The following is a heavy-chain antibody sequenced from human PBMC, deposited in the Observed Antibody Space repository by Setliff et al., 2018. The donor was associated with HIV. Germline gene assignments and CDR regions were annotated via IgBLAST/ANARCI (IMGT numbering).Heavy chain of an antibody. CDR1: GETIRNGFYY. J-gene: IGHJ4*02. Sequence: PSETLSLTCTVSGETIRNGFYYWHWMRQPPGKGLEWIGSIYYSGSTHYKSSLKSRVTISVDTSKNQFSLRLSYVTAADTAVYYCARGGGPDTNFDSWGRGTLVTVSS. CDR2: IYYSGST. V-gene: IGHV4-39*07. CDR3: ARGGGPDTNFDS.